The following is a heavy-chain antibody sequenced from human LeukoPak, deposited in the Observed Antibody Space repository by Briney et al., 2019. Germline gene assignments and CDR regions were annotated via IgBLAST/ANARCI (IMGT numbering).Heavy chain of an antibody. CDR1: GCSFTSYW. J-gene: IGHJ5*02. D-gene: IGHD2-15*01. V-gene: IGHV5-10-1*01. CDR2: IDPSDSYT. Sequence: GGSLEISCKGSGCSFTSYWIRGVGQMAGKGRGGMGRIDPSDSYTNYTPSFQGHVTISADNSISTAYLQWSSLKASDTAMYYCARSIRWSVVAAENWFDLWGQGTLVTVSS. CDR3: ARSIRWSVVAAENWFDL.